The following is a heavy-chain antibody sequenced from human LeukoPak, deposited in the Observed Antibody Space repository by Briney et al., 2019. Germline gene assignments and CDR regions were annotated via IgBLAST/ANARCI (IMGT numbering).Heavy chain of an antibody. D-gene: IGHD5-18*01. V-gene: IGHV3-74*01. CDR3: ARGLEGSGYSYGG. CDR2: ISSDGSST. J-gene: IGHJ4*02. CDR1: SFTFSSYW. Sequence: GGSLRLACAASSFTFSSYWIDWVRQAPGKGRVCVSRISSDGSSTSYADSVKGRFTISRDNAKNTLYLQMNSLRAEDTAVYYCARGLEGSGYSYGGWGQGTLVTVSS.